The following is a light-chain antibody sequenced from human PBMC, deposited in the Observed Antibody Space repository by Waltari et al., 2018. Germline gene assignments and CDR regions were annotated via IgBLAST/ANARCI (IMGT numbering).Light chain of an antibody. V-gene: IGKV3-20*01. CDR3: QHYVRLPAT. J-gene: IGKJ1*01. Sequence: EIVLPQSPGTLSSSPGARAPLACRASQSVGRSFAGYQQKPGQAPRLLLYDASRRATGIPDRFSGSGSGTDFSLTISRLEPEDFAVYYCQHYVRLPATFGQGTKVEI. CDR2: DAS. CDR1: QSVGRS.